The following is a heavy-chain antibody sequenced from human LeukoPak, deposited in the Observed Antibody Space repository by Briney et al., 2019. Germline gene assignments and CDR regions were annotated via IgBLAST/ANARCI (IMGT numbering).Heavy chain of an antibody. CDR3: ARDGATDYYYYYYMDV. V-gene: IGHV4-4*07. D-gene: IGHD5-12*01. J-gene: IGHJ6*03. CDR2: IYTSGST. Sequence: SETLSLTCTVSGGSISSYYWSWIRQPAGKGLEWIGRIYTSGSTNYNPSLKSRVTMSVDTSKNQFSLKLSSVTAADTAVYYCARDGATDYYYYYYMDVWGKGTTVTVSS. CDR1: GGSISSYY.